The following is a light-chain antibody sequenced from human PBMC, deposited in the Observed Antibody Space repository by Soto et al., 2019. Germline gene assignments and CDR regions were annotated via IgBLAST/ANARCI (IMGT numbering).Light chain of an antibody. Sequence: QSVLTQPPSVSGAPGQRVTISCTGSSSNIGACYDVHWYQQLPGTAPKLLIYGNSNRPSGVPDRFSGSKSGTSASLAITGLQAEYEADYYCQSYDISLSGTVVGGGTKLTVL. J-gene: IGLJ3*02. CDR3: QSYDISLSGTV. CDR1: SSNIGACYD. V-gene: IGLV1-40*01. CDR2: GNS.